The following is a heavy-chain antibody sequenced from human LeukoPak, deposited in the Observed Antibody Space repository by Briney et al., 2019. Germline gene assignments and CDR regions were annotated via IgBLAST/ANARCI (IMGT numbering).Heavy chain of an antibody. CDR2: ITGSGGST. D-gene: IGHD3-22*01. CDR1: GFTFNTYF. CDR3: VRDQRGGSSGYYDS. J-gene: IGHJ4*02. V-gene: IGHV3-64D*06. Sequence: GGSLRLSCSASGFTFNTYFMHWVRQAQGKGLECVSAITGSGGSTYYADSVKGRFTISRDNSKNTLYLQMSSLRAEDTAVYYCVRDQRGGSSGYYDSWGQGTLVTVSS.